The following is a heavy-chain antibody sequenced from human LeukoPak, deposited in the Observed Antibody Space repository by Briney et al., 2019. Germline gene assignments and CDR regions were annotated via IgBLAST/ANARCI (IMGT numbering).Heavy chain of an antibody. CDR2: NNTDGAVT. J-gene: IGHJ4*02. Sequence: GGSLRLSCAASGCTFSKYWMLWVRHAPGKGLESVSRNNTDGAVTTYADSVKGRFTVSRDNANNPMFLQMNSVRDEDTAVYYCATKQWLAHPLDSWGQGTLVTVSS. CDR1: GCTFSKYW. CDR3: ATKQWLAHPLDS. V-gene: IGHV3-74*01. D-gene: IGHD6-19*01.